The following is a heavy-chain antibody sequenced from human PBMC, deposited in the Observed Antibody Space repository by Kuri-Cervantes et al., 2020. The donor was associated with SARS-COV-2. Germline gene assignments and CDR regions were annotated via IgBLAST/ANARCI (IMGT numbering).Heavy chain of an antibody. Sequence: SVKVSCKASGYTFTSYGFSWVRQAPGQGLEWMGGIIPIFGTANYAQKFQGRVTITADESTSTAYMELSSLRSEDTAVYYCARSGWTSGSYYVGWFDPWGQGTLVTVSS. J-gene: IGHJ5*02. V-gene: IGHV1-69*13. CDR1: GYTFTSYG. D-gene: IGHD1-26*01. CDR3: ARSGWTSGSYYVGWFDP. CDR2: IIPIFGTA.